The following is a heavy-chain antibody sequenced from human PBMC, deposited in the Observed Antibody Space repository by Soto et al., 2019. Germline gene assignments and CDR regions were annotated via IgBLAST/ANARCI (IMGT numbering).Heavy chain of an antibody. CDR1: GFTFSSYW. J-gene: IGHJ5*02. V-gene: IGHV3-74*01. CDR3: ARESLAVDGFDP. Sequence: PGGSLRLSCAASGFTFSSYWMHWVRQAPGKGLVWVSRINSDGSSTSYADSVKGRFTISRDNAKNTLYLQMNSLRAEDTAVYYCARESLAVDGFDPWGQGTLVTVSS. D-gene: IGHD6-19*01. CDR2: INSDGSST.